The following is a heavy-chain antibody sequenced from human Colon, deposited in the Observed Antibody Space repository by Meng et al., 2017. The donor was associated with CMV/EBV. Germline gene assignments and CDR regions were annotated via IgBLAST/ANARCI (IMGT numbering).Heavy chain of an antibody. CDR2: IYYNGYA. V-gene: IGHV4-39*07. D-gene: IGHD3-22*01. CDR1: GGSISRDDYY. Sequence: SETLSLTCTVSGGSISRDDYYWGWIRQPPGEGLEWIGSIYYNGYAPFNPSLKSRVNISVDTSKNQFSLKLNSLTAADTAVYYCARDTKWFNWFDPWGQGTLVTVSS. J-gene: IGHJ5*02. CDR3: ARDTKWFNWFDP.